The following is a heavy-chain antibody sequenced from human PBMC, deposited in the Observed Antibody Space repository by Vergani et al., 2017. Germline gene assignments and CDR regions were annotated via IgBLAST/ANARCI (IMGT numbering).Heavy chain of an antibody. CDR1: GYTFTSYY. CDR2: INPSGGST. J-gene: IGHJ4*02. D-gene: IGHD4-23*01. CDR3: ARGGKRALRGVVTPVFDY. V-gene: IGHV1-46*01. Sequence: QVQLVQSGAEVKKPGASVKVSCKASGYTFTSYYMHWVRQAPGQGLEWMGIINPSGGSTSYAQKFQGRVTMTRDTSKNQFSLKLSSVTAADTAVYYCARGGKRALRGVVTPVFDYWGQGTLVTVSS.